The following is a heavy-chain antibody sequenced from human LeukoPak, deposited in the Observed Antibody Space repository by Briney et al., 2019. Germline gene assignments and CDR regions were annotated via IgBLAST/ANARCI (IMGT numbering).Heavy chain of an antibody. D-gene: IGHD6-13*01. CDR1: GWSFSGYY. CDR2: INHSGST. V-gene: IGHV4-34*01. J-gene: IGHJ4*02. CDR3: ARLMAAAGKDY. Sequence: SETLSLTCAVYGWSFSGYYWSWLRQPPGKGLEWIGEINHSGSTNYNPSLKSRVTISVDTSKNQFSLKLSSVTAADTAVYYCARLMAAAGKDYWGQGTLVTVSS.